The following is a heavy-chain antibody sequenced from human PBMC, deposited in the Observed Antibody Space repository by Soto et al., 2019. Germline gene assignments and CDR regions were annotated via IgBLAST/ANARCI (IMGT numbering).Heavy chain of an antibody. J-gene: IGHJ3*01. CDR1: GGSISRYY. CDR2: VYYSGST. D-gene: IGHD6-13*01. CDR3: AAALSGSGAFEL. V-gene: IGHV4-59*08. Sequence: QVQLQESGPGLVKPSETLSLTCTVSGGSISRYYWNWIRQPTGKGLEWIGFVYYSGSTNYNPSLKSRVTISLDTSTNHFSLKLSSVTAADTAMYYCAAALSGSGAFELGGQGTMVTVSS.